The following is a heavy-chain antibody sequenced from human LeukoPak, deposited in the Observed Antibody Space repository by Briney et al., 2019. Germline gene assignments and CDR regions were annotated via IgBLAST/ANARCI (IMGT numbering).Heavy chain of an antibody. Sequence: ASVKVSCKASGGTFSSYAISWVRQAPGQGLEWMGIINPSGGSTSYAQKFQGRVTMTRDTSTSTVYMELSSLRSEDTAVYYCARSITMVRGVTVAVGYWGQGTLVTVSS. D-gene: IGHD3-10*01. CDR1: GGTFSSYA. CDR3: ARSITMVRGVTVAVGY. CDR2: INPSGGST. J-gene: IGHJ4*02. V-gene: IGHV1-46*01.